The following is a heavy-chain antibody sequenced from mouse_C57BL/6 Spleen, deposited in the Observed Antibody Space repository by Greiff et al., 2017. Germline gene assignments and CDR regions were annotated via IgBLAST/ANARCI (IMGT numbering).Heavy chain of an antibody. D-gene: IGHD5-1*01. Sequence: QVQLQQSGAELVRPGTSVKVSCKASGYAFTNYLIEWVKQRPGQGLEWIGVINPGSGGTNYNEKFKGKATLTADKSSSTAYMQLSSLTSEDSAVYFCARAESNYAMDYWGQGTSVTVSS. CDR2: INPGSGGT. J-gene: IGHJ4*01. CDR1: GYAFTNYL. V-gene: IGHV1-54*01. CDR3: ARAESNYAMDY.